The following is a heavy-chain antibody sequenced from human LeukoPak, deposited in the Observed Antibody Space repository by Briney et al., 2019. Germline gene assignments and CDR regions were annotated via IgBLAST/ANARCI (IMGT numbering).Heavy chain of an antibody. CDR2: ISWNSGSI. J-gene: IGHJ6*03. V-gene: IGHV3-9*01. CDR1: GFTFDDYA. D-gene: IGHD6-6*01. Sequence: GGSLRLSCAASGFTFDDYAMHWVRQAPGKGLEWVSGISWNSGSIGYADSVKGRFTFSRDNAKNSLYLQMNSLRPEDTAVYFCARDRHVPGLYYYYMDVWGKGTTVTVSS. CDR3: ARDRHVPGLYYYYMDV.